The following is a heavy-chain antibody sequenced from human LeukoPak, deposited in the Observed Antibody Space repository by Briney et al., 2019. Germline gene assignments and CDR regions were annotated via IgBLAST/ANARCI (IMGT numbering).Heavy chain of an antibody. J-gene: IGHJ4*02. CDR2: IWYDGSNK. CDR3: ARDRLTGYSGSNALSI. V-gene: IGHV3-33*01. CDR1: GFTFSSCG. Sequence: GGSLRLSCAASGFTFSSCGMHWVRQAPGKGLEWVAVIWYDGSNKYYADSVKGRFTISRDNSKNTLYLQMNSLRAEDTAVYYCARDRLTGYSGSNALSIWGQGTLVTVSS. D-gene: IGHD1-26*01.